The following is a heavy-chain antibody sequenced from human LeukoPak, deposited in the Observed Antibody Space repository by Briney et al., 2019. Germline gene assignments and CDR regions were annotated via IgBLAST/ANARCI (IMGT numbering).Heavy chain of an antibody. CDR1: GFTFSWYA. CDR2: ISRNGGIT. J-gene: IGHJ4*02. D-gene: IGHD6-19*01. CDR3: VTGSSGWCEGYFDY. V-gene: IGHV3-64D*09. Sequence: GGSLRLSCSASGFTFSWYAMHWVRQAPGKGLEYVSTISRNGGITYYAYSVKGRFTISRDNSKNTLYLQMSSLRAEDTAVYYCVTGSSGWCEGYFDYWGQGTLVTVSS.